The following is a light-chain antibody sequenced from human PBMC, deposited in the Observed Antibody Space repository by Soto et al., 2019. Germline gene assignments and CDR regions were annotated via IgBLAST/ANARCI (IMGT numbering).Light chain of an antibody. CDR1: QSIGRY. V-gene: IGKV1-39*01. Sequence: DIQMTQSPSSLSASVGDRVTITCRASQSIGRYLNWYQQKPGQAPNLLIYAASSLQSGVPSRFSGSGSGTDFILTINSLQPEDVATYYCQQSYSTPWTFGQGTKVDI. CDR2: AAS. J-gene: IGKJ1*01. CDR3: QQSYSTPWT.